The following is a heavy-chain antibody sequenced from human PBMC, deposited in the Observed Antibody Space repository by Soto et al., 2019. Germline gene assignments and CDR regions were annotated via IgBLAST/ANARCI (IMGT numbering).Heavy chain of an antibody. CDR2: ITSSGTTI. CDR3: ALHGHGDFEQ. D-gene: IGHD2-21*01. CDR1: GIIFSDYY. V-gene: IGHV3-11*01. J-gene: IGHJ4*02. Sequence: PGGSLRLSCAASGIIFSDYYMSWIRQAPGKGLEWVSYITSSGTTIYYADSVKGRFTISRDNAKNSLYLQMDSLRAEDTAVYYCALHGHGDFEQWGQGTLVTVST.